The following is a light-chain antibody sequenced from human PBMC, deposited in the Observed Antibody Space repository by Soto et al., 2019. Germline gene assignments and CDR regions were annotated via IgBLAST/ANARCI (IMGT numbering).Light chain of an antibody. CDR3: SSYRSSNTSVV. CDR1: SSDIGGYNY. Sequence: QSALTQPASVSGSPGQSITISCTGTSSDIGGYNYVSWYQHHPGNAPKLMIYEVSYRPSGVSNRFSGSKSDNTASLTISGLQAEDEADYYCSSYRSSNTSVVFGGGTKVTVL. CDR2: EVS. V-gene: IGLV2-14*01. J-gene: IGLJ2*01.